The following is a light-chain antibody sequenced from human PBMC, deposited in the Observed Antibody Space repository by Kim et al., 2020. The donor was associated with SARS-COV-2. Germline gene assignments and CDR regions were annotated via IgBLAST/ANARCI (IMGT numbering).Light chain of an antibody. Sequence: GQSVTISCTGTRSDVGGYNYGSWYQQHPGKAPKIMIYDVSKRPSGVPDRFSGSKSGNTASLTISGLQAEDEADYYCCSYAGSYTLVFGGGTQLTVL. CDR3: CSYAGSYTLV. CDR1: RSDVGGYNY. CDR2: DVS. V-gene: IGLV2-11*01. J-gene: IGLJ2*01.